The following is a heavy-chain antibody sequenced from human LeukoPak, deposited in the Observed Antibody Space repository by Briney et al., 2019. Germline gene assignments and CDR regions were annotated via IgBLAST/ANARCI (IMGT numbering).Heavy chain of an antibody. CDR2: ISGGSTFI. V-gene: IGHV3-21*04. Sequence: GGSLRLSCAASGFTFSSHSMSWVRQAPGKGLEWVSSISGGSTFIYYADSVKGRFTISRDNAKNSLYLQMNSLRAEDTAVYYCARDRGGCSGGTCYYHFDYWGQGTLVTVSS. J-gene: IGHJ4*02. D-gene: IGHD2-15*01. CDR1: GFTFSSHS. CDR3: ARDRGGCSGGTCYYHFDY.